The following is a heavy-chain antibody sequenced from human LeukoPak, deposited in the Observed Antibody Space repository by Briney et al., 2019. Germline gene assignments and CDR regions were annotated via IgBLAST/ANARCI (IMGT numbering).Heavy chain of an antibody. Sequence: GGSLRLSCVGSGFSVSSDYMNWVRQAPGRGLDWVSVIYSDGRTFYADSVKGRFTSPRDNSKNTVDLQMNNLGADDTAVYYCARGAFDWGQGTLVTVSS. CDR3: ARGAFD. CDR1: GFSVSSDY. V-gene: IGHV3-53*01. CDR2: IYSDGRT. J-gene: IGHJ4*02.